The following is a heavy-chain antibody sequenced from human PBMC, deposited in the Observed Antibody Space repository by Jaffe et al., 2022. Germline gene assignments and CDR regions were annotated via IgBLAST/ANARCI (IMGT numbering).Heavy chain of an antibody. V-gene: IGHV4-4*02. J-gene: IGHJ5*02. CDR3: ARILRYYDSSGYFNWFDP. CDR1: GGSISSSNW. CDR2: IYHSGST. Sequence: QVQLQESGPGLVKPSGTLSLTCAVSGGSISSSNWWSWIRQPPGKGLEWIGEIYHSGSTNYNPSLKSRVTISVDKSKNQFSLKLSSVTAADTAVYYCARILRYYDSSGYFNWFDPWGQGTLVTVSS. D-gene: IGHD3-22*01.